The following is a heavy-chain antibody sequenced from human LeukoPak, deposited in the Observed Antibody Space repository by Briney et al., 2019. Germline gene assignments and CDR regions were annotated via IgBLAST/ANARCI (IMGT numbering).Heavy chain of an antibody. J-gene: IGHJ6*03. CDR3: ARDPYSGGYGAYYYYYMDV. V-gene: IGHV3-21*01. Sequence: PGGSLRLSCAASGFTFSAYNKTWVRRTTGKGLNRISSITTSSSYMFYADSVRGRFTISRDNAENSLYMQMNSLRDEDTAVYYCARDPYSGGYGAYYYYYMDVWGKGTTVTVSS. D-gene: IGHD6-19*01. CDR1: GFTFSAYN. CDR2: ITTSSSYM.